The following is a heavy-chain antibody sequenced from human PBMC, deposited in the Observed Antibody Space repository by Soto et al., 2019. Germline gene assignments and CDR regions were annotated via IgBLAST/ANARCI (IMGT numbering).Heavy chain of an antibody. Sequence: QVPLVQSGAEVKKPGASGKVSCKASGYTFTNYPMHWVRQAPGHRLEWMGWTNAGNGNTKFSQKFQGRATITRDTPASTAYMELSSLRSEHTAVYYCASTITARRGRVYWGQGTLVTVSS. CDR1: GYTFTNYP. V-gene: IGHV1-3*01. D-gene: IGHD6-6*01. J-gene: IGHJ4*02. CDR2: TNAGNGNT. CDR3: ASTITARRGRVY.